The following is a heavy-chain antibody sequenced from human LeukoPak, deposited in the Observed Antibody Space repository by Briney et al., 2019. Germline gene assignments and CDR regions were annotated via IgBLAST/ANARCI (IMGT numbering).Heavy chain of an antibody. V-gene: IGHV3-21*04. CDR1: GFTFSSYS. J-gene: IGHJ4*02. Sequence: GGSLRLSCAASGFTFSSYSMNWVRQAPGKGLEWVSSISSSSSYTYYADSVKGRFTISRDNSKNTLYLQMNSLRAEDTAVYYCAKCNIVVVPAAPLDYWGQGTLVTVSS. D-gene: IGHD2-2*01. CDR3: AKCNIVVVPAAPLDY. CDR2: ISSSSSYT.